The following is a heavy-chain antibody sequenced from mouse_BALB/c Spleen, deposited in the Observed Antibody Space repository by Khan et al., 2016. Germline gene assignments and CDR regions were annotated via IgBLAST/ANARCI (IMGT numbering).Heavy chain of an antibody. D-gene: IGHD2-1*01. CDR2: INPFNAGT. V-gene: IGHV1S136*01. CDR3: ARSGNLAMDY. Sequence: EVELVESGPELVKPGASVKMSCKAFGFTFISYVIHWVKQKPGQGLEWIGYINPFNAGTNYNEKFKGKATLTSDKSSTTAYMELSSLTSEDSAVYYCARSGNLAMDYWGQGTSVTVSS. J-gene: IGHJ4*01. CDR1: GFTFISYV.